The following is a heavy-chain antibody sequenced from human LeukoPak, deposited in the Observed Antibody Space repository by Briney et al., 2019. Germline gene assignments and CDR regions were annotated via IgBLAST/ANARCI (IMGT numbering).Heavy chain of an antibody. J-gene: IGHJ3*02. CDR2: INPNSGGT. D-gene: IGHD6-13*01. CDR3: ARDLGYSSSLDAFDI. CDR1: GYTFTGYY. V-gene: IGHV1-2*02. Sequence: GASVTVSCKASGYTFTGYYMHWVRQAPGQGLEWMGWINPNSGGTNYAQKFQGRVTMTRDTSISTAYMELSRLRSDDTAVYYCARDLGYSSSLDAFDIWGQGTMVTVSS.